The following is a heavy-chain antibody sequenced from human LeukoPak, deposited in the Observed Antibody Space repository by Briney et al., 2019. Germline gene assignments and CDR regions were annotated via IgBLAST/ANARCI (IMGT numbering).Heavy chain of an antibody. CDR1: GFTFSSYA. CDR3: ARDQSGSYSYFDY. Sequence: GGSLRLSCAASGFTFSSYAMHWVRQAPGKGLEWVAVISYDGSNKYYADSVKGRFTISRDNSKNTLYLQMNSLRAEDTAVYYCARDQSGSYSYFDYWRQGTLVTVSS. CDR2: ISYDGSNK. J-gene: IGHJ4*02. V-gene: IGHV3-30*04. D-gene: IGHD1-26*01.